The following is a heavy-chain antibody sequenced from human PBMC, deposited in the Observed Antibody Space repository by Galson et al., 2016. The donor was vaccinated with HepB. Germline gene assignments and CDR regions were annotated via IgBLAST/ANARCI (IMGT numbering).Heavy chain of an antibody. CDR1: GFTFSSYT. J-gene: IGHJ6*03. D-gene: IGHD2-15*01. CDR3: ARALSYCAGVGCQGYHHYYMDV. Sequence: SLRLSCAASGFTFSSYTMNWVRQAPRKGLEWVSSITSGSNYIYYADSVEGRFTISRDNAKNSLYLQLNSLKAEDTAVYYCARALSYCAGVGCQGYHHYYMDVWGKGTAVTVSS. V-gene: IGHV3-21*06. CDR2: ITSGSNYI.